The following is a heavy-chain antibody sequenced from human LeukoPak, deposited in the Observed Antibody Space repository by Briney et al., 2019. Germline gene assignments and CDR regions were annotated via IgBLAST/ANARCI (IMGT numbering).Heavy chain of an antibody. CDR1: GFSFSAYW. J-gene: IGHJ4*02. D-gene: IGHD1-1*01. CDR2: IKVDGTEK. V-gene: IGHV3-7*05. CDR3: ARDWNGSGTAFDH. Sequence: GGSLRLSCAASGFSFSAYWMSWVRQALGKGLEWVANIKVDGTEKYYVDSVKGRFTISRDNAKNSLSLQMSGLRAEDTAVYYCARDWNGSGTAFDHWGQGTLVTVSS.